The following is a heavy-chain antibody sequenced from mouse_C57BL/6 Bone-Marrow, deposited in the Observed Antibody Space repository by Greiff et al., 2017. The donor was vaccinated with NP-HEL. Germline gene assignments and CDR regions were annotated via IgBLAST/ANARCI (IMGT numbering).Heavy chain of an antibody. CDR1: GFTFSSYG. Sequence: EVKVVESGGDLVKPGGSLKLSCAASGFTFSSYGMSWVRQTPDKRLEWVATISSGGSYTYYPDGVKGRFTISRDNAKNTLYLQMSSLKSEDTAMYYCARLRNYAMDYWGQGTSVTVSS. CDR2: ISSGGSYT. CDR3: ARLRNYAMDY. J-gene: IGHJ4*01. V-gene: IGHV5-6*01.